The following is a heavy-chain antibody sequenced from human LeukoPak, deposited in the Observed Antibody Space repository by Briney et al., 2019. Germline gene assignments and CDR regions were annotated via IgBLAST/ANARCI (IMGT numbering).Heavy chain of an antibody. CDR2: SYTFGNT. Sequence: SETLSLTCTVSGGSMSSYYWRWLRQPAGKGVEWIGRSYTFGNTNYNPSLKRRVTISLDESRTQFSLKLSSVTAADTAVYYCARSGAYSTGFHYWGLGTLVTVSS. CDR3: ARSGAYSTGFHY. J-gene: IGHJ4*02. D-gene: IGHD1-26*01. CDR1: GGSMSSYY. V-gene: IGHV4-4*07.